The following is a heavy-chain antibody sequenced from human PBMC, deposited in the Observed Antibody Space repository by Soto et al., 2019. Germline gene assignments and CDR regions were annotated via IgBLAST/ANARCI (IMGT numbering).Heavy chain of an antibody. V-gene: IGHV3-30*03. J-gene: IGHJ4*02. CDR3: EILNAASGSY. CDR1: GISFTTYF. CDR2: ISHDGSYK. D-gene: IGHD6-25*01. Sequence: XGSLIISWASSGISFTTYFRHLVRQAPGKGLEWVAVISHDGSYKYYGDAVKGRFTISRDNSKNTLYLQMNSLRAEDTAVYYCEILNAASGSYWGQGSLVTVSS.